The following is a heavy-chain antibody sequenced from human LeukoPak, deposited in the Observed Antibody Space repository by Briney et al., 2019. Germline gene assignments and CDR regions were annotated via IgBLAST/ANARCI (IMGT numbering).Heavy chain of an antibody. CDR1: GGSISSYY. CDR2: IYYSGST. D-gene: IGHD6-19*01. J-gene: IGHJ2*01. V-gene: IGHV4-59*01. CDR3: ARQVVDDQPDIDRSGWYWVYFDL. Sequence: SETLSLTCTVSGGSISSYYWSWIRQPPGKGLEWLGYIYYSGSTNYNPSLKSRVTISVDTSKNQFSLKLSSVTAASTAVYYCARQVVDDQPDIDRSGWYWVYFDLWGRGTLVTVSS.